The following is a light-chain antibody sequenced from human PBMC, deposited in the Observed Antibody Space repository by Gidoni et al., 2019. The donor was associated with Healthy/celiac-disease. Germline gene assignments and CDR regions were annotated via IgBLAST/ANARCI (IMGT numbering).Light chain of an antibody. Sequence: EIVLTQSPASLSSSPGERATLSCRASQSVSSYLAWYQQKPGQAPRLLIYDASNRATGIPARFSGSGSGTDFTLTISSLEPEDFAVYYCQHLFTFGPGTKVDIK. J-gene: IGKJ3*01. CDR2: DAS. V-gene: IGKV3-11*01. CDR1: QSVSSY. CDR3: QHLFT.